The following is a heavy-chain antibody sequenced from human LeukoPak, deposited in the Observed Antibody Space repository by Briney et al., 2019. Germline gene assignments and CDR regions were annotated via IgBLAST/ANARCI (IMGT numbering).Heavy chain of an antibody. CDR3: ARGEDGDYYFQH. CDR1: GGXFSGYY. Sequence: PSETLSLTCAVYGGXFSGYYWSWIRQPPGKGLEWIGEINHSGSSNYNPSLKSRVTISVDTSKNQFSLKLSSMTAADTAVYYCARGEDGDYYFQHWGQGTLVTVSS. CDR2: INHSGSS. V-gene: IGHV4-34*01. J-gene: IGHJ1*01. D-gene: IGHD4-17*01.